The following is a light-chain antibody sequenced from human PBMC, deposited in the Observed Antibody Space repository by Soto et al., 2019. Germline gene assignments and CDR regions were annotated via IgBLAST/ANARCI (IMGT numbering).Light chain of an antibody. V-gene: IGKV3-15*01. CDR2: FTS. CDR1: QSLSSH. Sequence: EIVMTQSPATLSVSPGERTTLSCRASQSLSSHLAWYQQKPGQAPRLLIYFTSTRATGIPARFSGSGSGTDITLTISSLQSEDFAVYYCQQYNTWPLTFGGGTKVETK. J-gene: IGKJ4*01. CDR3: QQYNTWPLT.